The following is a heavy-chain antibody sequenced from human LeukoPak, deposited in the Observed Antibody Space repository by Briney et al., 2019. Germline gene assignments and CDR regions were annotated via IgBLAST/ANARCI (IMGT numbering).Heavy chain of an antibody. CDR1: GFTFSNAW. J-gene: IGHJ4*02. D-gene: IGHD6-19*01. Sequence: GGSLRLSCAASGFTFSNAWMSWVRQAPGKGLEWVGRIKSKTDGGTTDYAAPVKGRFTISRDDSKNTLYLQMNSLKTEDTAVYYCTTGTNDGYSSGWYKWGQGTLVTVSS. CDR2: IKSKTDGGTT. CDR3: TTGTNDGYSSGWYK. V-gene: IGHV3-15*01.